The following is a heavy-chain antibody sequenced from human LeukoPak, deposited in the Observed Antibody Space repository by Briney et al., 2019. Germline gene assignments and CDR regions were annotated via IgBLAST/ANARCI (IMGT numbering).Heavy chain of an antibody. D-gene: IGHD5-18*01. Sequence: ASVKVSCKASGYTFTSYYMHWVRQAPGQGLEWMGIINPSGGSTSYAQKFQGRVTMTRNTSISTAYMELSSLRSEDTAVYYCARPDGEYSYGLDYWGQGTLVTVSS. V-gene: IGHV1-46*01. J-gene: IGHJ4*02. CDR1: GYTFTSYY. CDR3: ARPDGEYSYGLDY. CDR2: INPSGGST.